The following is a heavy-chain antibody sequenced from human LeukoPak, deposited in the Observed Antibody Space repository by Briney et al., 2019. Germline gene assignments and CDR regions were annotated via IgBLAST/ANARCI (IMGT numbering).Heavy chain of an antibody. Sequence: GGSLRLSCAASGFTFSSYAMSWVRQAPGKGLEWVSAISGSGGSTYYADSVKSRFTISRDNSKNTLYLQMNSLRAEDTAVYYCAKGGFLEWLPYYYYYMDVWGKGTTVTVSS. J-gene: IGHJ6*03. CDR3: AKGGFLEWLPYYYYYMDV. CDR2: ISGSGGST. V-gene: IGHV3-23*01. CDR1: GFTFSSYA. D-gene: IGHD3-3*01.